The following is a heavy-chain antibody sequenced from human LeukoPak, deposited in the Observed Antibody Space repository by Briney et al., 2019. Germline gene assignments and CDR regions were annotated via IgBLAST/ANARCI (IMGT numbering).Heavy chain of an antibody. Sequence: PSETLSLTCTVSGGSLSTYYWSWIRQPPGKGLEWIGYIYYSGSTNYNPSLKSRVTISVDTSKNQFSLKLSSVTAADTAVYYCARIISGSYSQLDYWGQGTLVTVSS. CDR1: GGSLSTYY. J-gene: IGHJ4*02. D-gene: IGHD1-26*01. CDR3: ARIISGSYSQLDY. V-gene: IGHV4-59*01. CDR2: IYYSGST.